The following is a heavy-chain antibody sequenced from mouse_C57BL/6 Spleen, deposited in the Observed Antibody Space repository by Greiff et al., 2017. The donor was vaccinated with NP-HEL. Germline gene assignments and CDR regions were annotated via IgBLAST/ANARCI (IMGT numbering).Heavy chain of an antibody. CDR1: GYAFSSYW. CDR3: ARGDYYGTSWFAY. V-gene: IGHV1-80*01. CDR2: IYPGDGDT. J-gene: IGHJ3*01. Sequence: VQLQQSGAELVKPGASVKISCKASGYAFSSYWMNWVKQRPGQGLAWIGQIYPGDGDTNYNGKFKGKATLTADKSSSTAYMQLSSLTSEDSAVYFCARGDYYGTSWFAYWGQGTLVTVSA. D-gene: IGHD1-1*01.